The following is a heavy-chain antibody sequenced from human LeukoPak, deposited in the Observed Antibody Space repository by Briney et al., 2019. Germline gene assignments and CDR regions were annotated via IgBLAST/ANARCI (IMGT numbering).Heavy chain of an antibody. CDR2: INHSGST. D-gene: IGHD3-10*01. Sequence: PSETLSLTCTVSGFSISSGYYWGWIRQPPGKGLEWIGSINHSGSTNYNPSLKSRVTISVDTSKNQFSLKLSSVTAADTAVYYCATRGTYGSGSYSPSWGQGTLVTVSS. CDR3: ATRGTYGSGSYSPS. J-gene: IGHJ5*02. V-gene: IGHV4-38-2*02. CDR1: GFSISSGYY.